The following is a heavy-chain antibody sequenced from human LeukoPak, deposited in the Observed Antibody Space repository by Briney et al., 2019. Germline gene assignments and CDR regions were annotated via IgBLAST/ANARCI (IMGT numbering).Heavy chain of an antibody. V-gene: IGHV1-18*01. Sequence: ASVKVSCKASGYTFTIYGISWVRQAPGQGLEWMGWISGYRGNTNYAQKFQARFTMTTDTSTSTAYMELRSLRSDDTAVYYCARAGYYDSRGYADFWGQGTPVTVSS. CDR2: ISGYRGNT. D-gene: IGHD3-22*01. J-gene: IGHJ4*02. CDR3: ARAGYYDSRGYADF. CDR1: GYTFTIYG.